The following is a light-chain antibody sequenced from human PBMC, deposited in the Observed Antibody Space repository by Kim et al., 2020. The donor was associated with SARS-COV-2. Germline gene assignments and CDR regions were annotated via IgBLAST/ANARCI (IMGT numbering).Light chain of an antibody. CDR1: QSVRSSF. J-gene: IGKJ2*01. CDR2: GAS. Sequence: SPGERATLSCRASQSVRSSFLSWYQQKPGQAPRLLIYGASSRATGIPDRFSGSGSGTDFTLTISRLEPEDFAVYYCQQYGSSSYTFGQGTKLEIK. CDR3: QQYGSSSYT. V-gene: IGKV3-20*01.